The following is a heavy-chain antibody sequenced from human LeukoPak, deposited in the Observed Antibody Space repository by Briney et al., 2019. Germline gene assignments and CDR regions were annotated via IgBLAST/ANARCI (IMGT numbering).Heavy chain of an antibody. CDR3: ARAQTGDWSSGAFDI. D-gene: IGHD7-27*01. V-gene: IGHV3-74*01. J-gene: IGHJ3*02. CDR1: GFTFSSYW. Sequence: PGGSLRLSCAASGFTFSSYWMHWVRQAPGEGLVWVSRINSDGTSTNYADAVKGRFTISRDNAKNTLYLQMNSLRAEDTAVYYCARAQTGDWSSGAFDIWGQGTMVTVSS. CDR2: INSDGTST.